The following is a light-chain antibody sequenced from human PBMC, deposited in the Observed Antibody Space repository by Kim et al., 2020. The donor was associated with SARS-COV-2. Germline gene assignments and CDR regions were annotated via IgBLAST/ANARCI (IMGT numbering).Light chain of an antibody. Sequence: RQTATLTSTGNSNNVGNEGAAWLQQVQGHPPKLLSYRNNNRPSGISERFSASRSGNAASLTITGLQAEDEADYYCSAWDSSLSVQVFGGGTQLTVL. J-gene: IGLJ3*02. V-gene: IGLV10-54*01. CDR2: RNN. CDR3: SAWDSSLSVQV. CDR1: SNNVGNEG.